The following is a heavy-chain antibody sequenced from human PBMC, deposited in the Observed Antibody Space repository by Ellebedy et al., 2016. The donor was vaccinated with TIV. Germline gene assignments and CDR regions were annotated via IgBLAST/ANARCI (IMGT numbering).Heavy chain of an antibody. CDR1: GYIFTDYW. CDR2: IYPGDSDT. V-gene: IGHV5-51*01. D-gene: IGHD3-22*01. Sequence: GESLKISCKASGYIFTDYWIAWVRQMPGKGLEWMGLIYPGDSDTRYSPSFQGQVTISVDKSISTAYLQWSSLKASDTAMYYCARRGYLYSSGREDYWGQGTLVTVSS. CDR3: ARRGYLYSSGREDY. J-gene: IGHJ4*02.